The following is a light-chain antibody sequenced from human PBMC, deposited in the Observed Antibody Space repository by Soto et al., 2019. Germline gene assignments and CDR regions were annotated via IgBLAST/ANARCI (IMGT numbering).Light chain of an antibody. V-gene: IGKV3-11*01. CDR3: QQRSNWPSLT. CDR2: DAS. CDR1: QSVGSY. J-gene: IGKJ4*01. Sequence: EIELIQSPATLSLSPGESATLSCRASQSVGSYLAWYQHKPGQAPRLLISDASNRATGIPARFSGSGCETDFTLTISSLETEDSAVYDCQQRSNWPSLTFGGGTKVDIK.